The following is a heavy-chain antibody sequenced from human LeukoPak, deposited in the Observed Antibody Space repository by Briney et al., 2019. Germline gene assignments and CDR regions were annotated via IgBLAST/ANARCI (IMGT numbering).Heavy chain of an antibody. CDR2: INSDGGST. V-gene: IGHV3-74*01. CDR3: ARRIQGMAPYYFDY. CDR1: GFTFSSYA. D-gene: IGHD5-24*01. J-gene: IGHJ4*02. Sequence: GGSLRLSCAASGFTFSSYAMSWVRQAPGKGLVWVSRINSDGGSTSYAGSVKGRFTISRDNAKNTLYLQMNSLRAEDTAVYYCARRIQGMAPYYFDYWGQGTLVTVSS.